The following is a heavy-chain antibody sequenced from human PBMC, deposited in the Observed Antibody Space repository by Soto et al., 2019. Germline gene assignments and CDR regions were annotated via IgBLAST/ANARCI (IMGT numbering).Heavy chain of an antibody. CDR2: IIPIFGTA. D-gene: IGHD3-16*02. V-gene: IGHV1-69*13. CDR1: GGTFSSYA. CDR3: ASDHYDYVWGSYRSSPPLTYYFDY. Sequence: ASVKVSCKASGGTFSSYAISWVRQAPGQGLEWMGGIIPIFGTANYAQKFQGRVTITADESTSTAYRELSSLRSEDTAVYYCASDHYDYVWGSYRSSPPLTYYFDYWGQGTLVTVSS. J-gene: IGHJ4*02.